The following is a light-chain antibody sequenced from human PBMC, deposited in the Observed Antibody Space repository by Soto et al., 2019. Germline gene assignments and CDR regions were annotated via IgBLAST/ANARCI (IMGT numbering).Light chain of an antibody. CDR1: QNVGSN. V-gene: IGKV3-15*01. J-gene: IGKJ2*01. Sequence: EIVMTQSPVTLSVSPGERAALSCRASQNVGSNFAWYQQRPGQAPRVLIYGTSTRATGVPARFSGSGSGTDFTLTISSLQSEDFAVYYWQQYNNWPYTFGQGTRLEIK. CDR2: GTS. CDR3: QQYNNWPYT.